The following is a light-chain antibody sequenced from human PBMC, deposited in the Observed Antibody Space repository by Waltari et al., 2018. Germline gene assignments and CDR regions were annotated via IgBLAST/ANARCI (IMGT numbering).Light chain of an antibody. CDR2: EVT. J-gene: IGLJ3*02. V-gene: IGLV2-8*01. Sequence: QSALTQPPSASGAPGQSITISCTGISPDVEGYDRVFWYHQHPGKAPKLLIHEVTKRPSWVPDRFSGSKSDNTASLAVSGLQAEDEADYYCSSYAGGSSLMFGGGTKLTVL. CDR3: SSYAGGSSLM. CDR1: SPDVEGYDR.